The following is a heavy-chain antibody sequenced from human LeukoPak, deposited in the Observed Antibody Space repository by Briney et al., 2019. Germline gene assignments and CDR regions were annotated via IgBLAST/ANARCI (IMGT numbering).Heavy chain of an antibody. CDR3: AKDLYGDYVGFDY. J-gene: IGHJ4*02. Sequence: PGKTLRLSCAASGFTFSTYGMTWVRQAPGKGLEWVSAINRNGGSTHYADSVKGRFTISRDNSKNTLYLQMNSLRAEDTAVYYCAKDLYGDYVGFDYWGQGTLVTVSS. CDR2: INRNGGST. D-gene: IGHD4-17*01. V-gene: IGHV3-23*01. CDR1: GFTFSTYG.